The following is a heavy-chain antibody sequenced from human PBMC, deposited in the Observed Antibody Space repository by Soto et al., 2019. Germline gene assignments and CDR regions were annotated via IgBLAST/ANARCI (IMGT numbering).Heavy chain of an antibody. Sequence: QVQLQESGSGLVKPSETLSLTCAVSGGSISSGAYYWSWMRQPPGKGLEGVGYIYHSGSTYYNPSLKSLVTISLDRPKHRFSLNLSSVPAAAPAVYYCARATRPITMTYLTWFDPWGQGTLVTVSS. CDR2: IYHSGST. CDR1: GGSISSGAYY. J-gene: IGHJ5*02. D-gene: IGHD3-22*01. V-gene: IGHV4-30-2*01. CDR3: ARATRPITMTYLTWFDP.